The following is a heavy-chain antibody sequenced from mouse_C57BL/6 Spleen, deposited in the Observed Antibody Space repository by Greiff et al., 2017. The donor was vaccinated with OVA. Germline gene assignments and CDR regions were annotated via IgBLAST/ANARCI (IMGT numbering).Heavy chain of an antibody. CDR3: ARLGSNYVPGY. CDR1: GYTFTSYD. V-gene: IGHV1-85*01. CDR2: IYPRDGST. D-gene: IGHD2-5*01. Sequence: VKVVESGPELVKPGASVKLSCKASGYTFTSYDITWVKQRPGQGLEWIGWIYPRDGSTKYNEKFKGKATLTVDTSSSTAYMELHSLTSEDSAVYFCARLGSNYVPGYWGQGTTLTVSS. J-gene: IGHJ2*01.